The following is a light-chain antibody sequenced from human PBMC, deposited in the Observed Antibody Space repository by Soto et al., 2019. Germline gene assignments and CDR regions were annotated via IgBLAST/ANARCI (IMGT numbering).Light chain of an antibody. V-gene: IGKV1-39*01. CDR2: GAS. CDR3: QQSYTTPYT. CDR1: QSIRSY. Sequence: DIQMTQSPSSLSASVGDRVSITCRASQSIRSYLNWYHQKPGKTPQLLIYGASNLQSGAPSRFTGSGSGTHFTLTISSLQPEDFATSYCQQSYTTPYTFGQGTKLEIK. J-gene: IGKJ2*01.